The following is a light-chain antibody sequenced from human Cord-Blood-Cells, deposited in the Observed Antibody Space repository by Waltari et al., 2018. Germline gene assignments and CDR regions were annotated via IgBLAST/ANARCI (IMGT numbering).Light chain of an antibody. CDR3: QQSYSTSWT. Sequence: DIQMTQSPSSLSASVGDRVTITCRASQSISSYLNWYQQKPGKAPNLLIYAASSLQSGVPSRFSGSGSCTDFPLTISSLQTEDFATYYCQQSYSTSWTFGQGTKVEIK. CDR1: QSISSY. V-gene: IGKV1-39*01. J-gene: IGKJ1*01. CDR2: AAS.